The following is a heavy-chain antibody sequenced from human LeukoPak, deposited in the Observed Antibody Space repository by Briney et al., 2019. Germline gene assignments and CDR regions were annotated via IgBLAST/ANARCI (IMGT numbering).Heavy chain of an antibody. CDR1: GGSVSSGSYY. J-gene: IGHJ4*02. V-gene: IGHV4-61*01. Sequence: SETLSLTCTVSGGSVSSGSYYWSWIRQPPGKGLEWIGYIYYSGSTNYNPSLKSRVTISVDTSKNQFSLKLSSVTAADTAVHYCASIRVPAAIKGCDYWGQGTLVTVSS. CDR3: ASIRVPAAIKGCDY. D-gene: IGHD2-2*01. CDR2: IYYSGST.